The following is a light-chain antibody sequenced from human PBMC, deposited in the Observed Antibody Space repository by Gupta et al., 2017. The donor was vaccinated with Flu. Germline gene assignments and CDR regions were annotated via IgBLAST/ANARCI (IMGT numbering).Light chain of an antibody. J-gene: IGKJ4*01. V-gene: IGKV3-15*01. CDR3: QQYNNWPFVT. CDR2: GSS. CDR1: QSVRSN. Sequence: EVVITQSPATLSVSPGERVTLSCRASQSVRSNVAWYQQNPGQPPRLLIYGSSTRATDVPARFSGSGSGTEFALTISSLQSEDFAVYYCQQYNNWPFVTFGGGTXVEI.